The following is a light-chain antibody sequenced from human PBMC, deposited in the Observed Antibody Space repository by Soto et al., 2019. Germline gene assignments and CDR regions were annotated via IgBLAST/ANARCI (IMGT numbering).Light chain of an antibody. CDR2: GAS. J-gene: IGKJ1*01. V-gene: IGKV3-15*01. CDR3: QQYNLWPTWT. CDR1: PSVSSN. Sequence: TVMAQTPATLSVSPGERATLSCRASPSVSSNLDWYQQKPDQAPRLLMYGASTRATGIPARFSGSGSGTEFTLTISSLQSEDFAIYFCQQYNLWPTWTFGQGTKVEIK.